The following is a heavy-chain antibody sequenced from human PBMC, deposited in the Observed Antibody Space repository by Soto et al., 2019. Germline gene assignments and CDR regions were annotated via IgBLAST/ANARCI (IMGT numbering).Heavy chain of an antibody. Sequence: ASVKVSCKASGYTFTYRYLHWVRQAPGQALEWMGWITPFNGNTNYAQKFQDRVTITRDRSMSTAYMELSSLRSEDTAMYYCAIPADYGSGSVYDFDIWGQGTMVTVSS. CDR3: AIPADYGSGSVYDFDI. D-gene: IGHD3-10*01. J-gene: IGHJ3*02. CDR1: GYTFTYRY. CDR2: ITPFNGNT. V-gene: IGHV1-45*02.